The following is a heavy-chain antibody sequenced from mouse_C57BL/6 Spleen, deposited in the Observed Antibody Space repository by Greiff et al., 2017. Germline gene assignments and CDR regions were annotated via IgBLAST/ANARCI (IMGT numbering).Heavy chain of an antibody. D-gene: IGHD2-4*01. J-gene: IGHJ4*01. V-gene: IGHV1-55*01. Sequence: QVQLQQPGAELVKPGASVKMSCKASGYTFTSYWITWVKQRPGQGLEWIGDIYPGSGSTNYNEKFKSKATLTVDTSSSTAYMQLSSLTSEDSAVYYCASGNDSHYYAMDYWGQGTSVTVSS. CDR2: IYPGSGST. CDR3: ASGNDSHYYAMDY. CDR1: GYTFTSYW.